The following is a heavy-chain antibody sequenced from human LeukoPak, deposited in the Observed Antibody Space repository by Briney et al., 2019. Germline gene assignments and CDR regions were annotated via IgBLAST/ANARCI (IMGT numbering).Heavy chain of an antibody. J-gene: IGHJ4*02. CDR2: ISGSGGST. Sequence: GGSLRLSCAASGFTFSSYAMTWVRQAPGKGLEWVSGISGSGGSTYYADSVKGRFTISRDNSKNTLYLQMNSLRAEDAAVYYCAKAVNFDWLPNDYWGQATLVTVSS. CDR1: GFTFSSYA. V-gene: IGHV3-23*01. D-gene: IGHD3-9*01. CDR3: AKAVNFDWLPNDY.